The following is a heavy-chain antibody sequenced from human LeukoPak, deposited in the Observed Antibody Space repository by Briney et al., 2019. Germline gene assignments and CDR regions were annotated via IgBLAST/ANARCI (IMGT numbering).Heavy chain of an antibody. CDR2: IKSDGIST. Sequence: GGSLRLSCAASGFSFSSTWMHWVRQAPGKGLVWVSRIKSDGISTIYADSVKGRFTVSRDNAKNTLYLQINSLRAEDTAVYYCVRDRYYSLDYWGQGTLVTVSS. V-gene: IGHV3-74*01. D-gene: IGHD3-10*01. J-gene: IGHJ4*02. CDR3: VRDRYYSLDY. CDR1: GFSFSSTW.